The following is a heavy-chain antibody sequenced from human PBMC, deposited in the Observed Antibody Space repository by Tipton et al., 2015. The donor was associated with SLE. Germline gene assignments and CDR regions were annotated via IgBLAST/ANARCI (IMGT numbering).Heavy chain of an antibody. D-gene: IGHD3-22*01. CDR1: GFTFSSYA. J-gene: IGHJ4*02. Sequence: SLRLSCAASGFTFSSYAMNWVRQAPGKGLEWVAVISYDGSNKYYADSMKGRFTISRDNSKNTLYLQMNSLRGEDTAVYYCARGIRSVACYYESRGPRGYWDQETLETVAS. CDR2: ISYDGSNK. V-gene: IGHV3-30*04. CDR3: ARGIRSVACYYESRGPRGY.